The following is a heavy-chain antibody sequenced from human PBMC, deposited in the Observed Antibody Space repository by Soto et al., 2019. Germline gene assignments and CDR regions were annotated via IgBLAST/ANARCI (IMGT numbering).Heavy chain of an antibody. CDR1: GGSFSGYY. CDR3: ARGRIVVVPAAIKNGFDP. CDR2: INHSGST. D-gene: IGHD2-2*01. J-gene: IGHJ5*02. Sequence: PSETRSLTCAVDGGSFSGYYWSWIRQPPGKGLEWIGEINHSGSTNYNPSLKSRVTISVDTSKNQFSLKLSSVTAADTAVYYCARGRIVVVPAAIKNGFDPWGQGTLVTVSS. V-gene: IGHV4-34*01.